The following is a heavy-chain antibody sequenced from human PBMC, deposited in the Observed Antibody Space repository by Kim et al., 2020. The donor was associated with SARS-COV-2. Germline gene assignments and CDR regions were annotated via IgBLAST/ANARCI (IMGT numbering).Heavy chain of an antibody. J-gene: IGHJ5*02. CDR1: GFTFSDDW. CDR2: INQDGSES. Sequence: GGSLRLSCAASGFTFSDDWMTWVRQAPGKGLEWVANINQDGSESYYVDSVKGRFTISRDNAQNSLYLQMNSLRVEDTAVYYCVRSVFGGNSWGQGTRASV. D-gene: IGHD3-10*02. CDR3: VRSVFGGNS. V-gene: IGHV3-7*03.